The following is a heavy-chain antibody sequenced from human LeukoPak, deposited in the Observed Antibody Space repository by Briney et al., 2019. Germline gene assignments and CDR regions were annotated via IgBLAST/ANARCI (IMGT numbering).Heavy chain of an antibody. V-gene: IGHV3-7*03. J-gene: IGHJ4*02. Sequence: PGGSLRLSCAASGFTFSSYWMSWVRQAPGKGLEWVANIKQDGSEKYYVDSVKGRFTISRDNSKNTLYLQMNSLRAEDTAVYYCAKLGYCSSTSCQPIYWGQGTLVTVSS. D-gene: IGHD2-2*01. CDR2: IKQDGSEK. CDR1: GFTFSSYW. CDR3: AKLGYCSSTSCQPIY.